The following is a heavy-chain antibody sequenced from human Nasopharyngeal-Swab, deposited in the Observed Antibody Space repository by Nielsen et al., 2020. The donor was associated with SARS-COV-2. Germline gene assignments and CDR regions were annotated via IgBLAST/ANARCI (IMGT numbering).Heavy chain of an antibody. Sequence: ASVKVSCKASGYTFTGYYIHWLRQAPGQGLEWMGWINPKNSGTHYAQKFQGRVIMTRDTSISTAYLGLSSLRSDDTAVYYCARDIEEWLVVPSLSFDYWGQGTLVTVSS. V-gene: IGHV1-2*02. CDR2: INPKNSGT. D-gene: IGHD3-3*01. CDR1: GYTFTGYY. J-gene: IGHJ4*02. CDR3: ARDIEEWLVVPSLSFDY.